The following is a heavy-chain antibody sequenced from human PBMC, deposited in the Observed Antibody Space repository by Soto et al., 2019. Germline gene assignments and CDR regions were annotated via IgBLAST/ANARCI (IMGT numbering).Heavy chain of an antibody. CDR2: IYSGGST. CDR1: GFTVSSNY. D-gene: IGHD2-2*01. Sequence: LRLSCAASGFTVSSNYMSWVRQAPGKGLEWVSVIYSGGSTYYADSVKGRFTISRDNSKNTLYLQMNSLRAEDTAVYYCAGAYCSSTSCYGGDYYYYGMDVWGQGTTVTVSS. J-gene: IGHJ6*02. CDR3: AGAYCSSTSCYGGDYYYYGMDV. V-gene: IGHV3-53*01.